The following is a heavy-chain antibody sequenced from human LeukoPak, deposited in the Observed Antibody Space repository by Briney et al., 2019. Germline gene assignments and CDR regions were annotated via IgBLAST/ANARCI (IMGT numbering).Heavy chain of an antibody. V-gene: IGHV3-23*01. CDR2: ISGSGGST. Sequence: GGSLRLSCAASGFTFSSYAMSWVRQAPGKGLEWVSAISGSGGSTYYADSVKGRFTISRDNSKNTLYLQMDSLRAEDTAVYYCAKGVGYGSGSYLDYWGQGTLVTVSS. CDR1: GFTFSSYA. J-gene: IGHJ4*02. D-gene: IGHD3-10*01. CDR3: AKGVGYGSGSYLDY.